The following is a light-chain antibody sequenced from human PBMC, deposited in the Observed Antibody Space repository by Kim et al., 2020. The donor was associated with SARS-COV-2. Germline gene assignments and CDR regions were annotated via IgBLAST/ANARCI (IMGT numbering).Light chain of an antibody. J-gene: IGKJ4*01. CDR2: DAS. V-gene: IGKV3-11*01. Sequence: LYPGERATLSCRASQSVGSYLAWYQQKPGQAPRLLIYDASDRATDIPVRFSGSRSGTDFTLTISSLEPEDFAVYYCQHRSNWPLTFGGGTKVDIK. CDR1: QSVGSY. CDR3: QHRSNWPLT.